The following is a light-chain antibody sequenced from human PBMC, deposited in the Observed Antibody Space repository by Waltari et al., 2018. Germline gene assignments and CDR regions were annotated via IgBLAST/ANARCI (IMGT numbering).Light chain of an antibody. V-gene: IGLV2-14*03. CDR1: SSDVGGYNY. CDR2: DVS. CDR3: SSYSRTSTLVV. J-gene: IGLJ2*01. Sequence: QSALTQPTSVSGSPGQSITFSCTGDSSDVGGYNYVSWYQQQPGKAPRLMIYDVSIRPSGVSNRCSGSKSGNTASVTISGLQAEDEADYYCSSYSRTSTLVVFGGGTKLAVL.